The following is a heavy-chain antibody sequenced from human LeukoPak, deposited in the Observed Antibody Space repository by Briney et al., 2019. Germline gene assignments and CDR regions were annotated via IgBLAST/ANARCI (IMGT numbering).Heavy chain of an antibody. D-gene: IGHD2-2*01. CDR2: INWNGGST. J-gene: IGHJ6*02. Sequence: GGSLRLSCAASGFTFSSYAMSWVRQAPGKGLEWVSGINWNGGSTGYADSVKGRFTISRDNAKNSLYLQMNSLRAEDTALYHCARQYCSSTSCYAGRYYYYGMDVWGQGTTVTVSS. CDR1: GFTFSSYA. CDR3: ARQYCSSTSCYAGRYYYYGMDV. V-gene: IGHV3-20*01.